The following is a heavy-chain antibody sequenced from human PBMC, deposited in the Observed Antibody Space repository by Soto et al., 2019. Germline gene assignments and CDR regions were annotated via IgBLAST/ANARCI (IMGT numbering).Heavy chain of an antibody. CDR2: MSPSDGRT. CDR3: ARGSSLAYEY. J-gene: IGHJ4*02. CDR1: GYTFTDYH. Sequence: QVQLVQSGAEVKKPGASVRVSCRASGYTFTDYHLHWVRQAPGQGLEWMRVMSPSDGRTTYPQKFQGRVTLTRDTSMSTLYMDLSSLKSEDTAVYYCARGSSLAYEYWGQGTLVTVSS. V-gene: IGHV1-46*01.